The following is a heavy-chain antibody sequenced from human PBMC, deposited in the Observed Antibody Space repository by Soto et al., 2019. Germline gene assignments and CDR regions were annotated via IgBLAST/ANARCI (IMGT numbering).Heavy chain of an antibody. D-gene: IGHD5-12*01. J-gene: IGHJ4*02. CDR3: AYVYGGYDNFDY. V-gene: IGHV2-5*02. CDR2: IYCDDDK. CDR1: GFSLSTSGVG. Sequence: QITLKESGPTLVKPTQTLTLTCTFSGFSLSTSGVGVGWIRQPPGKALEWLALIYCDDDKRYSPSLKSSLTSTKDTSKNQVVLTMPYTDPVDTATYYCAYVYGGYDNFDYWSQGTLVTVSS.